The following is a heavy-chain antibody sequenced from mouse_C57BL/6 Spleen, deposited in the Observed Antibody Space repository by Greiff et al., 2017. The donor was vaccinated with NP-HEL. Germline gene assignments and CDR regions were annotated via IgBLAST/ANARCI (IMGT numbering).Heavy chain of an antibody. D-gene: IGHD1-1*01. CDR1: GYTFTSYW. CDR3: ARVFPQPPITTVVATRNYAMDY. CDR2: INPSSGYT. Sequence: QVQLQQSGAELAKPGASVKLSCKASGYTFTSYWMHWVKQRPGQGLEWIGYINPSSGYTKYNQKFKDKATLTADKSSSTAYMQLSSLTYADSAVYYCARVFPQPPITTVVATRNYAMDYWGQGTSVTVSS. J-gene: IGHJ4*01. V-gene: IGHV1-7*01.